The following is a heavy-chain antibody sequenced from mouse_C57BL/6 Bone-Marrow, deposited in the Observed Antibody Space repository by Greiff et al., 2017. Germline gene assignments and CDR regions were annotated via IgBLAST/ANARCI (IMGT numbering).Heavy chain of an antibody. V-gene: IGHV1-62-2*01. Sequence: VQLLESGAELVKPGASVKLSCKASGYTFTEYTIHWVKQRSGQGLEWIGWFYPGGGSIKYNEKFKDKATLTADKSSSTVYLQLSSLTSEDSAVXFCARHEDWYGRSPSFAYWGQGTLVTVSA. CDR2: FYPGGGSI. CDR1: GYTFTEYT. CDR3: ARHEDWYGRSPSFAY. J-gene: IGHJ3*01. D-gene: IGHD1-1*01.